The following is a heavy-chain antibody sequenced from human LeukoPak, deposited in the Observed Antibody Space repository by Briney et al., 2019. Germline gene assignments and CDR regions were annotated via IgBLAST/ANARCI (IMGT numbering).Heavy chain of an antibody. J-gene: IGHJ4*02. D-gene: IGHD3-22*01. V-gene: IGHV3-30*04. CDR3: ARGAPTYYDSSGNRGPFDY. Sequence: GGSLRLSCAASGFTFSSYAMHWVRQAPGKGLEWVAVISYDGSNKYYADSVKGRFTISRDNSKNTLYLQMNSLRAEDTAAYYCARGAPTYYDSSGNRGPFDYWGQGTLVTVSS. CDR2: ISYDGSNK. CDR1: GFTFSSYA.